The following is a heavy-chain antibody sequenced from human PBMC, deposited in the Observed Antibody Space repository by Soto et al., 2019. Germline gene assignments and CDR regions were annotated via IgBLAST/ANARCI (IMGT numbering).Heavy chain of an antibody. J-gene: IGHJ6*02. CDR1: GGTFSSYA. CDR2: IIPIFGTA. V-gene: IGHV1-69*01. Sequence: QVQLVQSGAEVKKPGSSVKVSCKASGGTFSSYAISWVRQAPGQGLEWMGVIIPIFGTANYAQKFQGRVTITADESTSTAYMELSSLRSEDTAVYDCASGRQQLVTTWGMDVWCQGTTVTVSS. CDR3: ASGRQQLVTTWGMDV. D-gene: IGHD6-13*01.